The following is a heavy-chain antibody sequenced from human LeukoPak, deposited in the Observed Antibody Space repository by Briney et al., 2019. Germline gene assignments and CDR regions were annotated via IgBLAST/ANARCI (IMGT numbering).Heavy chain of an antibody. Sequence: GRSLRLSCAASGFTFSSYGMHWVRQAPGKGLEWVAVISYDGSSKYYADSVKGRFTISRDNSKNTLYLQMNSLRAEDTAVYYCAKPPYGGSYLEYFQHWGQGTLVTVSS. J-gene: IGHJ1*01. V-gene: IGHV3-30*18. CDR1: GFTFSSYG. CDR3: AKPPYGGSYLEYFQH. D-gene: IGHD1-26*01. CDR2: ISYDGSSK.